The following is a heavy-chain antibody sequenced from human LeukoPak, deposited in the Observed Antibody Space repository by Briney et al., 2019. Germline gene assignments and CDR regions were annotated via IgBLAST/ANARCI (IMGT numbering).Heavy chain of an antibody. V-gene: IGHV1-69*13. CDR1: GGTFSSYA. CDR3: ACRTGEFDY. D-gene: IGHD3/OR15-3a*01. Sequence: SVKVSCKASGGTFSSYAISWVRQPPGQGLEWMGEIIPICGTANYAQKFQGRVTIIADESARRAYMQLCSLRSEDTAVYYCACRTGEFDYWGQGTLVTVSS. J-gene: IGHJ4*02. CDR2: IIPICGTA.